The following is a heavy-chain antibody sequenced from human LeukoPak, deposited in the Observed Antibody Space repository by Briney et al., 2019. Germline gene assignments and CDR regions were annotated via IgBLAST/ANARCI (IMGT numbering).Heavy chain of an antibody. D-gene: IGHD2-15*01. J-gene: IGHJ4*02. V-gene: IGHV3-48*01. CDR1: GFTFSRYN. CDR2: ISSSGSTI. CDR3: ARKYCSGGSCYFDY. Sequence: GGSLRLSCAGSGFTFSRYNMNWVRQAPGKGLEWVSYISSSGSTIYYADSVKGRFTISRDNSKNTLYLQMNSLRAEDTAVYYCARKYCSGGSCYFDYWGQGTLVTVSS.